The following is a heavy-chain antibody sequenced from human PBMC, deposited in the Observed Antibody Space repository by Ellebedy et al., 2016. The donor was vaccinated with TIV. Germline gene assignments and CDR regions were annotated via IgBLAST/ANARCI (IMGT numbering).Heavy chain of an antibody. CDR1: GGSFSGYY. V-gene: IGHV4-34*01. D-gene: IGHD3-3*01. CDR2: INHSGST. J-gene: IGHJ5*02. CDR3: ARGNYDFWSGYPWFNP. Sequence: SETLSLTXAVYGGSFSGYYWSWIRQPPGKGLEWIGEINHSGSTNYNPSLKSRVTISVDTSKNQFSLKLSSVTAADTAVYYCARGNYDFWSGYPWFNPWGQGTLVTVSS.